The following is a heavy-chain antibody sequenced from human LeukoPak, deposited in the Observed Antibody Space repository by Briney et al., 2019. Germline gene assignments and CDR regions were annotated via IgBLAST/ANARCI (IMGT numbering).Heavy chain of an antibody. CDR3: AGTLYSGYGLGSLGAFDI. V-gene: IGHV3-53*01. Sequence: PGGSLRLSCAASGFTFSTFWMHWVRQTPGKGLEWVSVMYSGGDTYYADSVKGRFTISRDNSKNTMYLQMNSLRAEDTAVYYCAGTLYSGYGLGSLGAFDIWGQGTMVTVSS. CDR2: MYSGGDT. J-gene: IGHJ3*02. CDR1: GFTFSTFW. D-gene: IGHD5-12*01.